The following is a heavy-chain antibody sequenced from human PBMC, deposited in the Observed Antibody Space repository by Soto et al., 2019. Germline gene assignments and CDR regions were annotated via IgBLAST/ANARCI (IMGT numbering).Heavy chain of an antibody. D-gene: IGHD1-26*01. V-gene: IGHV1-69*01. J-gene: IGHJ4*02. Sequence: QVQLVQSGAEVKKPGSSVKVSCKASGGTFSSYAISWVRQAPGQGLEWMGGIIPIFGTANYAQKFQGRVTITADESTCTGFMGLSSRRSEYTAVYDCAGGRGGSYFSDYWGQGTLVTVSS. CDR3: AGGRGGSYFSDY. CDR1: GGTFSSYA. CDR2: IIPIFGTA.